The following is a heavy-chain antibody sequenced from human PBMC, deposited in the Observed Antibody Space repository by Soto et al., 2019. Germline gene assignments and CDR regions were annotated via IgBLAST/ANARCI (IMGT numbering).Heavy chain of an antibody. CDR2: IYYSGST. D-gene: IGHD2-21*02. Sequence: SETLSLTCTVSGGSISSYYWIWIRQPPGKGLEWIGYIYYSGSTNYNPSLKSRVTISVDTSKNQFSLKLSSVTAADTAVYYCASDSCGGDCYLNYWGQGTLVTVSS. CDR1: GGSISSYY. CDR3: ASDSCGGDCYLNY. J-gene: IGHJ4*02. V-gene: IGHV4-59*01.